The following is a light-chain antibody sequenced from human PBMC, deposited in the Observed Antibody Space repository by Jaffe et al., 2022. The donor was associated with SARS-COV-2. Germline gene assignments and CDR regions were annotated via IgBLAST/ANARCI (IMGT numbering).Light chain of an antibody. J-gene: IGKJ2*01. CDR1: QSIITY. CDR3: QQGYSTPST. CDR2: SAS. Sequence: IQMTQSPSSLSASVGDRVTITCRASQSIITYLHWYQQKPGKAPKLLIYSASTLQLGVPSRFSGSGSGTDFTLTITSLQPEDFATYYCQQGYSTPSTFGQGTKLEIK. V-gene: IGKV1-39*01.